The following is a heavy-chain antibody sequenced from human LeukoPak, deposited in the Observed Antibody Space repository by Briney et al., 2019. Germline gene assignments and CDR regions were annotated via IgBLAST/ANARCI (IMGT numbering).Heavy chain of an antibody. CDR3: AKPRALVVPAPNY. V-gene: IGHV3-30*18. Sequence: GGSLRLSCAASGFTFSSYGMHWVRQAPGKGLEWVAVISYDGSNKYYADSVKGRFTISRDNSKNTLYLQMNSLRAEDTAVYYCAKPRALVVPAPNYWGQGTLVTVSS. CDR1: GFTFSSYG. J-gene: IGHJ4*02. D-gene: IGHD2-2*01. CDR2: ISYDGSNK.